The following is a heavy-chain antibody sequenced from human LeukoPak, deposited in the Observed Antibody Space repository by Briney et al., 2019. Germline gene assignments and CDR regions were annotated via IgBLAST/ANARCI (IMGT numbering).Heavy chain of an antibody. J-gene: IGHJ4*02. CDR2: IYHSGST. CDR3: ARVPLTSSYWYYFDY. V-gene: IGHV4-4*02. D-gene: IGHD6-19*01. Sequence: SETLSLTCAVSGGSISSSNWWSWVRQPPGKGLEWIGEIYHSGSTNYNPSLKSRVTISVDKSKNQFSLKLSSVTAADTAIYYCARVPLTSSYWYYFDYWGQGTLVTVSS. CDR1: GGSISSSNW.